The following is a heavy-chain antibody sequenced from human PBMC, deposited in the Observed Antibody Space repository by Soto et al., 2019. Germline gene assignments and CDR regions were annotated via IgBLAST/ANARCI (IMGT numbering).Heavy chain of an antibody. Sequence: QVQLVESGGGVVQPGGSLRLSCTASEVAFNTYGMHWVRQSRGKGLEWVDTVSLEGDKKYYAYSVKGRFTISRDNSRNTVYLKMNSRIVEDTARYSCAKDVKWVLVIYGMDVWGQGSTVTVPS. CDR2: VSLEGDKK. CDR3: AKDVKWVLVIYGMDV. J-gene: IGHJ6*02. CDR1: EVAFNTYG. D-gene: IGHD1-26*01. V-gene: IGHV3-30*18.